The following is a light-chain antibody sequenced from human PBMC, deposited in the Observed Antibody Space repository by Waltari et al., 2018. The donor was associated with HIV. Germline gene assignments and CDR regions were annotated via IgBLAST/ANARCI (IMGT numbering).Light chain of an antibody. CDR1: RSDVGDYNF. Sequence: QSALTQPASVSGSPGQSITISCTGARSDVGDYNFVAWSQQHPDNAPKLIIYDVNDRPSGVSIRFSGSKSGNTASLTISGLQAEDEADYYCCSYSLTHTLVFGSGTKVTVL. V-gene: IGLV2-14*03. J-gene: IGLJ1*01. CDR2: DVN. CDR3: CSYSLTHTLV.